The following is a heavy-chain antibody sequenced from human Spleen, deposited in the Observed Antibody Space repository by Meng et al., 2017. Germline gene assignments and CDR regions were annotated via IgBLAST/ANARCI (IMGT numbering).Heavy chain of an antibody. CDR3: ARGVGAWGLYRAFDI. Sequence: SETLSLTCTVSGGSISSSSYYWGWIRQPPGKGLEWIGGIYYSGSTYYNPSLKSRVTISVDTSKNQFSLKLSSVTAADTAVYYCARGVGAWGLYRAFDIWGQGTMVTVSS. V-gene: IGHV4-39*07. CDR1: GGSISSSSYY. D-gene: IGHD1-26*01. J-gene: IGHJ3*02. CDR2: IYYSGST.